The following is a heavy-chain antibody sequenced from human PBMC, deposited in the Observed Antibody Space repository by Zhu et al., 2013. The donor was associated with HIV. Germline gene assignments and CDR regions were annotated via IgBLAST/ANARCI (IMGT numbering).Heavy chain of an antibody. J-gene: IGHJ4*02. D-gene: IGHD3-10*01. Sequence: QVQLVQSGAEVRKPGASVKVSCKASGYTLTSYAMHWVRQAPGQRLEWMGWINNGNDNTKYAKKFQGRVTITRDTSASTVYMEMINLRSEDTAVYYCARGFRGSYQPSGYWGQGTLVTVSS. CDR3: ARGFRGSYQPSGY. V-gene: IGHV1-3*04. CDR2: INNGNDNT. CDR1: GYTLTSYA.